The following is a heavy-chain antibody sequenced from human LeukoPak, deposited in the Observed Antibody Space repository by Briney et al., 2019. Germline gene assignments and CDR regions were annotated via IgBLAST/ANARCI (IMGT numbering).Heavy chain of an antibody. D-gene: IGHD6-19*01. CDR1: GGSISSSSYY. J-gene: IGHJ4*02. Sequence: KSSETLSLTCTVSGGSISSSSYYWGWIRQPPGKGLEWIGSIYYSGSTYYNPSLKSRVTISVDTSKNQFSLKLSSVTAADTAVYYCARRGWYTTYYFDYWGQGTLVTVSS. CDR2: IYYSGST. V-gene: IGHV4-39*07. CDR3: ARRGWYTTYYFDY.